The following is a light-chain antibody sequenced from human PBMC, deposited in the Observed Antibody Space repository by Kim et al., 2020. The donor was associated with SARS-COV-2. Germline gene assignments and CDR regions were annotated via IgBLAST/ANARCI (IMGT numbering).Light chain of an antibody. CDR3: QQVNSYPFT. V-gene: IGKV1-9*01. Sequence: ASVGDSVTLPCRASQSISRILAWYQQKPGKAPKLLIYGASTLQSGVPSRISGSGSGTDFTLTISSLQPEDFATYYCQQVNSYPFTFGPGTKVDIK. CDR2: GAS. CDR1: QSISRI. J-gene: IGKJ3*01.